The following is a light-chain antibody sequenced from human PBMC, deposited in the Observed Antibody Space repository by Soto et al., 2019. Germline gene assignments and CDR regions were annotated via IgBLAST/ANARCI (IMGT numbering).Light chain of an antibody. CDR3: QQYYSYHRT. CDR2: AAS. J-gene: IGKJ1*01. Sequence: AIRMTQSPSSLSASTGDRVTITCRASQGISSYLAWYQQKPGKAPKLLIYAASTLQSGVPSRFSGSGSGTDFTVTISCLQSEDFATYYCQQYYSYHRTFGQGTKVEIK. V-gene: IGKV1-8*01. CDR1: QGISSY.